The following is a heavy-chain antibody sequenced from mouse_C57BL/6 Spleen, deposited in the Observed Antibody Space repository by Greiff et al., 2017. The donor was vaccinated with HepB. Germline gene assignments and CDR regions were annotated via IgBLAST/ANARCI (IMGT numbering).Heavy chain of an antibody. CDR2: IYPSDSET. D-gene: IGHD1-1*01. CDR3: ARSDYYGSSFGC. CDR1: GYTFTSYW. V-gene: IGHV1-61*01. J-gene: IGHJ2*01. Sequence: QVQLQQPGAELVRPGSSVKLSCKASGYTFTSYWMDWVKQRPGQGLEWIGNIYPSDSETHYNQKFKDKATLTVDKSSSTAYMQLSSLTSEDSAVYYCARSDYYGSSFGCWGQGTTLTVSS.